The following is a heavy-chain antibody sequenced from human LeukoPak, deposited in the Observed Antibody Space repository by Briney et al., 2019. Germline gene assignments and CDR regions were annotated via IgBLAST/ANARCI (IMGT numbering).Heavy chain of an antibody. J-gene: IGHJ4*02. D-gene: IGHD6-6*01. CDR2: ISPNSGGT. CDR3: ATEAPPYCFDY. Sequence: ASVKVSCKASGYTFTTYYIHWVRQAPGQGLEWMGWISPNSGGTNYAQNFQGRVTLTRDTSITTAYMELSRLTSDDAAVYYCATEAPPYCFDYWGQGTRVTVSS. V-gene: IGHV1-2*02. CDR1: GYTFTTYY.